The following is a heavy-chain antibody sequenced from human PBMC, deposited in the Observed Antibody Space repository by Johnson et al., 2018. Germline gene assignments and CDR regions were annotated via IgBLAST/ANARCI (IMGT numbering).Heavy chain of an antibody. D-gene: IGHD6-13*01. CDR1: GFRFEDFA. CDR3: AKDKKVLHDLTWGIFYV. CDR2: ISWNGGSI. Sequence: VQLVQSGGGLLQPGRSLRLSCEGSGFRFEDFAMYWVRQVPGKGLEWVSGISWNGGSIVYGESVKGRFTVSRDNAKNSLYLQVNTLRSEDTALYYCAKDKKVLHDLTWGIFYVWCHGTMVIVSS. J-gene: IGHJ3*01. V-gene: IGHV3-9*01.